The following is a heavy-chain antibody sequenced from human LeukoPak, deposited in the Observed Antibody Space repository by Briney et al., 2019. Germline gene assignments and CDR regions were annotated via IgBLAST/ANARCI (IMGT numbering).Heavy chain of an antibody. CDR3: ARSRVNRRYNYDSSGYPNPLGY. CDR2: INPNIGGT. V-gene: IGHV1-2*02. Sequence: ASVKVSCKAFGYTFTGNSMHWVRQAPGQGLEWMGWINPNIGGTNYAQKLQGRVTMTRDTTISTAYMELSRLRSDETAGYYCARSRVNRRYNYDSSGYPNPLGYWGQGTLVTVSS. CDR1: GYTFTGNS. D-gene: IGHD3-22*01. J-gene: IGHJ4*02.